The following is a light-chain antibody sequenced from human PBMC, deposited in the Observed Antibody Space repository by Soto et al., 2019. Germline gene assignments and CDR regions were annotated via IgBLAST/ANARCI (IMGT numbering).Light chain of an antibody. CDR2: DNN. CDR3: GTWNSSLSAGV. CDR1: SSNIGNNY. V-gene: IGLV1-51*01. Sequence: QSVLTQPPSVSAAPGQKVTISCSGSSSNIGNNYVSWYQQLPGTAPKLLIYDNNKRPSGIPDRFSGSKSGTSATLGITGHQTGDEADYYCGTWNSSLSAGVFGVGTQLTVL. J-gene: IGLJ2*01.